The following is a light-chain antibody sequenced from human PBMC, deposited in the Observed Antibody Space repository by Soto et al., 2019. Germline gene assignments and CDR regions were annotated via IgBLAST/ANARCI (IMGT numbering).Light chain of an antibody. CDR3: LKDTNFIWT. V-gene: IGKV1-6*02. Sequence: AVQMTQSPASLSASVGDRVIITCRASQDIGNVLGWYQQKPGKAPKLLIYGASTLESGVPTRFSGSGSGTEFTLSISSLQPEVFATYYCLKDTNFIWTFRQGTTVDLK. J-gene: IGKJ1*01. CDR2: GAS. CDR1: QDIGNV.